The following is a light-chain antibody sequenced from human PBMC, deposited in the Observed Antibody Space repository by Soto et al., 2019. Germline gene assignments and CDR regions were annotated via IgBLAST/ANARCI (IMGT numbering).Light chain of an antibody. J-gene: IGKJ1*01. CDR2: RAS. CDR3: QQYDTSPWT. Sequence: EIVLTQSPGTLSLSPGERATLSCRASQSVSSSYLAWYQQKPGQAPRPLIYRASGRASGIPDRFSGSGSGTDFTLTISRLEPEDFAVYYCQQYDTSPWTFGQGTKVEIK. CDR1: QSVSSSY. V-gene: IGKV3-20*01.